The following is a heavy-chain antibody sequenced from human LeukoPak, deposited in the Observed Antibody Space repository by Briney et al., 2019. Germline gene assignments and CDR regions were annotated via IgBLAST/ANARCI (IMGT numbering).Heavy chain of an antibody. V-gene: IGHV3-23*01. CDR3: AKDRSWIIDAWFDF. CDR1: GFTFSAYA. CDR2: ITGYGDRT. Sequence: GGSLRLSCATSGFTFSAYAMSWVRQAPGKGPEWVTSITGYGDRTYYADSVKGRFTISRDNSKNTLYLQMNSLRAEDTAVYYCAKDRSWIIDAWFDFWGQGTRVTVSS. J-gene: IGHJ4*02. D-gene: IGHD1-1*01.